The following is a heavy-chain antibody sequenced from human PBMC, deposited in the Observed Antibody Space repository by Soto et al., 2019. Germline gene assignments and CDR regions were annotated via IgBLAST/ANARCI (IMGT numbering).Heavy chain of an antibody. J-gene: IGHJ5*02. CDR3: ARDMSGCSSSDCYLAGWFDP. V-gene: IGHV4-30-2*01. CDR1: GAPITSGAYS. D-gene: IGHD2-21*02. Sequence: QLQLRESGSGLVKPSQTLSLTCTVSGAPITSGAYSWSWIRQPPGKGLEWIGFIYQSGITHYNPSLKTRVTISVDRSKNPFSLHLTSLTAADTAVYYCARDMSGCSSSDCYLAGWFDPWGPGTLVTVAS. CDR2: IYQSGIT.